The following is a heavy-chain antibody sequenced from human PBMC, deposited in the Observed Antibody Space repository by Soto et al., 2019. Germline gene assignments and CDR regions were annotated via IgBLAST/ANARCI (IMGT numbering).Heavy chain of an antibody. CDR2: INSDGSST. CDR1: GFTFSSYW. D-gene: IGHD3-3*01. V-gene: IGHV3-74*01. Sequence: GGSLRLSCAASGFTFSSYWMHWVRQAPGKGLVWVSRINSDGSSTSYADSVKGRFTISRDNAKNTLYLQMNSLRAEDTAVYYCARGPHSFYDFWSGYYLPSNFDYWGQGTLVTVSS. CDR3: ARGPHSFYDFWSGYYLPSNFDY. J-gene: IGHJ4*02.